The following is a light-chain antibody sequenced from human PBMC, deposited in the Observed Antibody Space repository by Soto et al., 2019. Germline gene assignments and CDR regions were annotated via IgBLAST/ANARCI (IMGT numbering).Light chain of an antibody. V-gene: IGKV3-15*01. CDR1: QSVSSN. CDR3: QQDNNWPPWT. CDR2: GAS. J-gene: IGKJ1*01. Sequence: EIVMTQSPATLSVSPRERATLSCRASQSVSSNLAWYQQKPGQAPRLLIYGASTRATGIPARFSGSGSLTEFTLTISSLQSEDFAVYYCQQDNNWPPWTFGQGTKVEIK.